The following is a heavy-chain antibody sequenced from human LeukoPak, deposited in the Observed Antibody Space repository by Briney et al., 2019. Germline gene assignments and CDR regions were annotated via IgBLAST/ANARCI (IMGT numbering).Heavy chain of an antibody. CDR2: IIPIFGTA. CDR1: GGTFSSYA. J-gene: IGHJ4*02. D-gene: IGHD4-23*01. V-gene: IGHV1-69*01. Sequence: ASVKVSCKASGGTFSSYAISWVRQAPGQGLEWMGGIIPIFGTANYAQKFLGRVTITADESTSTAYMELSSLRSEDTAVYYCARDVGGGVFDYWGQGTLVTVSS. CDR3: ARDVGGGVFDY.